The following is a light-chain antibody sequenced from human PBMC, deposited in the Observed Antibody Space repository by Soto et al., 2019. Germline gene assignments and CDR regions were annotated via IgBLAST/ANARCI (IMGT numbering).Light chain of an antibody. CDR2: AAS. CDR3: QQFNDHPIP. Sequence: DIQSTQSPSFLSASEGDRVTITCRASQGISSYLAFYQQKPGKATKLLMYAASTLQRGVPSRFSGSGSGTEFTLAISSLQPEDFATYYCQQFNDHPIPFGQGTRLAI. CDR1: QGISSY. V-gene: IGKV1-9*01. J-gene: IGKJ5*01.